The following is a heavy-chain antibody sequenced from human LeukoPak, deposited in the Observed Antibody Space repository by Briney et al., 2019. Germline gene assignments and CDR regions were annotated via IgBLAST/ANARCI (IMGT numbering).Heavy chain of an antibody. D-gene: IGHD6-13*01. Sequence: KTSETLSLTCTVSGGSISSSSYYWGWIRQPPGKGLEWIGNIYYSGSTYYNPSLQSRVAMSVDTSQNQFSLKLSSVTAADTAVYYCAREIAATGANYWGQGTLVTVSS. V-gene: IGHV4-39*02. CDR1: GGSISSSSYY. CDR3: AREIAATGANY. J-gene: IGHJ4*02. CDR2: IYYSGST.